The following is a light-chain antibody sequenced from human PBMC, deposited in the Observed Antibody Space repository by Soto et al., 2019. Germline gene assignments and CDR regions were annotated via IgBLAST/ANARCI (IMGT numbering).Light chain of an antibody. CDR1: SSDIGSYNY. V-gene: IGLV2-14*01. CDR3: SSYTSSNTQV. Sequence: QSALTQPASVSGSPGQSFTISCTGTSSDIGSYNYVSWYQQHPGKAPKLMIYDVRNRPSGVSNRFSGSKSGNTASLTISGLQAEDEADYYCSSYTSSNTQVFGTGTKVTVL. CDR2: DVR. J-gene: IGLJ1*01.